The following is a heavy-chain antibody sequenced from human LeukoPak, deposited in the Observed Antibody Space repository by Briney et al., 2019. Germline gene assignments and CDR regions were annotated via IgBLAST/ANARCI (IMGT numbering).Heavy chain of an antibody. CDR1: GFTFSSYG. D-gene: IGHD3-10*01. CDR3: AKDYYGSGSYFDY. V-gene: IGHV3-30*18. Sequence: PGRSLRLSCAASGFTFSSYGMHWVRQAPGKGLEWVAVISYDGSNKYYADSEKGRFTISRDNSKNTLYLQMNSLRAEDTAVYYCAKDYYGSGSYFDYWGQGTLVTVSS. J-gene: IGHJ4*02. CDR2: ISYDGSNK.